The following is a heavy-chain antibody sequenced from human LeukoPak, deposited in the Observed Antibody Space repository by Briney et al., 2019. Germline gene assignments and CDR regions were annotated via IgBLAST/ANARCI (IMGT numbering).Heavy chain of an antibody. J-gene: IGHJ5*02. D-gene: IGHD1-26*01. CDR2: IYASGST. V-gene: IGHV4-39*07. Sequence: PSETLSLTCTVSGLSIAYDTYYWAWIRQPPGKGLEWIGSIYASGSTYYSPSLKSRVIISVDTSKNHFSLTLSAVTAADAVVYYCARDPRGRYEDWFDPWGQGTLVTVSS. CDR1: GLSIAYDTYY. CDR3: ARDPRGRYEDWFDP.